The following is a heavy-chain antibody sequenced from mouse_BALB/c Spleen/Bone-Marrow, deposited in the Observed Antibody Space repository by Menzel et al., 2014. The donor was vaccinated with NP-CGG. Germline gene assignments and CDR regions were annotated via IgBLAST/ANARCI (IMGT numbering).Heavy chain of an antibody. CDR1: GFNIKDTY. D-gene: IGHD1-1*01. CDR2: IDPANGNT. J-gene: IGHJ3*01. V-gene: IGHV14-3*02. Sequence: EVKLQESGAELVKPGASVKLSCTASGFNIKDTYMHWVKQRPEQGLEWIGRIDPANGNTKYDPKFQGKATITADTSSNTAYLQLSSLTSEDTAVYYCARYNYGSSQFAYWGQGTLVTVSA. CDR3: ARYNYGSSQFAY.